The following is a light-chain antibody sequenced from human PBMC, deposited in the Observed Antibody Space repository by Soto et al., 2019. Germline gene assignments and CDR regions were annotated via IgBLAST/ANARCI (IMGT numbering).Light chain of an antibody. CDR3: SSYTSRTTLDVV. Sequence: QSALTQPASVSGSPGQSITISCTGTSSDVGGYNYVSWYQQHPGKAPKLMIYDVSNRPSGVSNPFSGSKSGNTATLPISGLKAEDEADYYCSSYTSRTTLDVVFGAWNK. CDR1: SSDVGGYNY. CDR2: DVS. J-gene: IGLJ2*01. V-gene: IGLV2-14*01.